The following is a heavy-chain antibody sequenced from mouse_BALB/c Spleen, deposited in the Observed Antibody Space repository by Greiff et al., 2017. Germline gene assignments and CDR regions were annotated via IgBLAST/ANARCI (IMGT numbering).Heavy chain of an antibody. Sequence: QVQLQQSGAELVRPGVSVKISCKGSGYTFTDYAMHWVKQSHAKSLEWIGVISPYYGDASYNQKFKGKATMTVDKSSSTAYMELARLTSEDSAIYYCARNYGSRNAMDYWGQGTSVTVSS. D-gene: IGHD1-1*01. J-gene: IGHJ4*01. V-gene: IGHV1S137*01. CDR2: ISPYYGDA. CDR3: ARNYGSRNAMDY. CDR1: GYTFTDYA.